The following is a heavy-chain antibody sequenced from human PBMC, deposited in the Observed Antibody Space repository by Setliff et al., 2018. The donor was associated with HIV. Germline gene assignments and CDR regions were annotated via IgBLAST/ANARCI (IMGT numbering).Heavy chain of an antibody. Sequence: GGSLRLSCAASGFSFSSYWMSWVRQAPGKGLEWLSYIGSSGTPIYYADSVKGRFTIARDNAKNAMNLQMNSMRVEDTGVYYCAGDNLYYNLYDGSPVYGMDVWGQGTTVTVSS. D-gene: IGHD3-3*01. CDR3: AGDNLYYNLYDGSPVYGMDV. J-gene: IGHJ6*02. V-gene: IGHV3-48*04. CDR2: IGSSGTPI. CDR1: GFSFSSYW.